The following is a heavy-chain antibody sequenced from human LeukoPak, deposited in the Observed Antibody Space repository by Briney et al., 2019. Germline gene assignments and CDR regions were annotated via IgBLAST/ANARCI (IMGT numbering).Heavy chain of an antibody. Sequence: SETLSLTCTVSGGSISSGGYYWSWIRQRPGKGLEWIGYIYYSGSTYYNPSLKSRVTISVDTSKNQFSLKLSSVTAADTAVYYCARAGRENMVRGGPFDYWGQGTLVTVSS. J-gene: IGHJ4*02. CDR2: IYYSGST. V-gene: IGHV4-31*03. D-gene: IGHD3-10*01. CDR1: GGSISSGGYY. CDR3: ARAGRENMVRGGPFDY.